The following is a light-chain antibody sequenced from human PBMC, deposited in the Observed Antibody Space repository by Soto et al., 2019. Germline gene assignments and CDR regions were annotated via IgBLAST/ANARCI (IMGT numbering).Light chain of an antibody. J-gene: IGKJ1*01. Sequence: DIVVTQTPLSLSVSPGQPASISWKSSQSLLDSDGKTYMFWYVQKPGQPPQLLIYEASNRFSGVPDRFSGSGSATDFTLKISRVEAEDVGVYYCMQSVQIPWTFGQGTKVEIK. CDR3: MQSVQIPWT. V-gene: IGKV2D-29*01. CDR1: QSLLDSDGKTY. CDR2: EAS.